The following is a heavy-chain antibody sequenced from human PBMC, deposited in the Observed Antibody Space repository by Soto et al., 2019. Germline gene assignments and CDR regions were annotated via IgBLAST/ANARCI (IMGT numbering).Heavy chain of an antibody. CDR1: GFTFDDYT. Sequence: EVQLVESGGVVVQPGGSLRLSCAASGFTFDDYTMHWVRQAPGKGLGWVSLISWDGGSTYYADSVKGRFTISRDNSKNSLYLQMNSLRTEDTALYYCAKDKSGGDEYSSSLDYWGQGTLVTVSS. J-gene: IGHJ4*02. D-gene: IGHD6-6*01. V-gene: IGHV3-43*01. CDR3: AKDKSGGDEYSSSLDY. CDR2: ISWDGGST.